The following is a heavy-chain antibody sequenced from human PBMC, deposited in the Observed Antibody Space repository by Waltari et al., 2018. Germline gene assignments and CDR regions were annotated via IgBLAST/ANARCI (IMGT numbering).Heavy chain of an antibody. CDR2: IYPGDSDT. J-gene: IGHJ3*02. V-gene: IGHV5-51*03. D-gene: IGHD5-12*01. CDR1: GYSFTSYW. CDR3: ARLAWGDIVATSAFDI. Sequence: EVQLVQSGAEVKKPGESLKISCKGSGYSFTSYWIGWVRQMPGKGLEWMGIIYPGDSDTRYSPSFQGQVTISADKSISTAYLQWSSLKASDTAMYYCARLAWGDIVATSAFDIWGQGTMVTVSS.